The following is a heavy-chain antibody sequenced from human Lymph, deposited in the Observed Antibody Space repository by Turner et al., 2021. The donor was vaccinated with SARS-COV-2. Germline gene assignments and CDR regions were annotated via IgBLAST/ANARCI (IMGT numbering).Heavy chain of an antibody. J-gene: IGHJ5*02. CDR3: ARDSPYCSSTSCYDP. CDR2: IIPILEIA. D-gene: IGHD2-2*01. Sequence: QAQLVQSGPEVKKPGSSVRVPCKPSGGTFSSYAITWVRQAPGQGLELMGGIIPILEIANYAQKFQGRVTITADKTTSTAYRELSSLRSEDTAVYYWARDSPYCSSTSCYDPWGQGTLVTVSS. CDR1: GGTFSSYA. V-gene: IGHV1-69*10.